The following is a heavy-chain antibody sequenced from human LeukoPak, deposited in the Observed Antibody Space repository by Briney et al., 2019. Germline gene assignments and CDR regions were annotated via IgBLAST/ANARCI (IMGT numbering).Heavy chain of an antibody. V-gene: IGHV3-48*01. Sequence: GGSLKLSCAASGFNFSTYSMNWVRQAQGKGLEWVSYISFISSTIYYADSVKGRFTISRDNAKNSLYLQMNSLRAEDTAVYYCAKDKGGNAQLFDYWGQGTLVTVSS. CDR3: AKDKGGNAQLFDY. J-gene: IGHJ4*02. D-gene: IGHD4-23*01. CDR1: GFNFSTYS. CDR2: ISFISSTI.